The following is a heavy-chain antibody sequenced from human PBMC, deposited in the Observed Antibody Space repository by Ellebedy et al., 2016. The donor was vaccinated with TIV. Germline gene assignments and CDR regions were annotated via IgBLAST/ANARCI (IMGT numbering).Heavy chain of an antibody. Sequence: SETLSLTCTVSGYSISSGYYWGWIRQPPGKGLEWIGSIYHSGCTYYNPSLKSRATISVDTSKNQFSRKLRSGTAADTAVYYCARDRTGTSFDYWGQGTLVTVSP. CDR3: ARDRTGTSFDY. CDR1: GYSISSGYY. D-gene: IGHD1-7*01. V-gene: IGHV4-38-2*02. J-gene: IGHJ4*02. CDR2: IYHSGCT.